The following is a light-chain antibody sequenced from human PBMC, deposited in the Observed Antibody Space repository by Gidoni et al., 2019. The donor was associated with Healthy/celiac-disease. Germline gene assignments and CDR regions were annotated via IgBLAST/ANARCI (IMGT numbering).Light chain of an antibody. V-gene: IGKV3-15*01. CDR1: QSVTSN. J-gene: IGKJ1*01. CDR2: GAS. CDR3: QQYNNWPPT. Sequence: EIVMTQSPATLSVSPGERATLSCRASQSVTSNLVWYQQKPGQAPRLLIYGASTRATGIPARFSGSGSGTEFTLTITSLQSEDFAVYYCQQYNNWPPTFXQXTKVEIK.